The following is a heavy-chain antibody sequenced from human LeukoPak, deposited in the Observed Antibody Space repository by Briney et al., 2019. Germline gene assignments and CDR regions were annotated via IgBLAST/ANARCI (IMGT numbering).Heavy chain of an antibody. D-gene: IGHD6-19*01. CDR2: IYPGDSDP. CDR3: ARQWWQAVAGTLNRYYYYGMDV. V-gene: IGHV5-51*01. J-gene: IGHJ6*02. CDR1: GYSFINYW. Sequence: GESLKISCKGSGYSFINYWIGWVRQMPGKGLEWMGIIYPGDSDPRYSPSFQGQVTISADKSISTAYLQWSSLRASDTAIYYCARQWWQAVAGTLNRYYYYGMDVWGQGTTVTVSS.